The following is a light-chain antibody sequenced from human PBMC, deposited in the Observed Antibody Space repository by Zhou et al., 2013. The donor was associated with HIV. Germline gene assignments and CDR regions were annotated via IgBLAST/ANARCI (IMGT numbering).Light chain of an antibody. V-gene: IGKV1-39*01. Sequence: DIQMTQSPSSLSASVGDRVTITCRASQSISNYVNWFQQKPGKAPKLLIYAASSLQSGVPSRFSGSGSGTDFTLTISSLQPEDFATYYCQQSDSTPLT. CDR2: AAS. CDR3: QQSDSTPLT. CDR1: QSISNY. J-gene: IGKJ4*01.